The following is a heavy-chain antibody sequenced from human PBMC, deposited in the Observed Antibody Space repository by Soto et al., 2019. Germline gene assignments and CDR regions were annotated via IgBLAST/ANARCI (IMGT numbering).Heavy chain of an antibody. CDR1: GFNFISYG. CDR2: ISYDGNSK. Sequence: GGSLRLSCAASGFNFISYGIHWVRQAPGKGLEWVAVISYDGNSKYYADSVKGRFTISRDNSKNTMYLQMNSLRAEDTAVYYCAKDGRLRSPNYGMDVWGQGTTVTVSS. V-gene: IGHV3-30*18. CDR3: AKDGRLRSPNYGMDV. J-gene: IGHJ6*02. D-gene: IGHD4-17*01.